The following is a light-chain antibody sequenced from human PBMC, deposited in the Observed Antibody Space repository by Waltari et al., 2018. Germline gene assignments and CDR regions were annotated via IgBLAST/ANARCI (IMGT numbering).Light chain of an antibody. J-gene: IGLJ2*01. CDR1: SSDVGSHDY. Sequence: QSALTQPASVSGSPGQSITISCTGTSSDVGSHDYVSWYQHYPGKAPKLMIYDVSNRPAGVANRFSGSKSDNTASLTISGLQAEDEADYYCCSYTSSSTCIFGGGTKLTVL. CDR2: DVS. V-gene: IGLV2-14*03. CDR3: CSYTSSSTCI.